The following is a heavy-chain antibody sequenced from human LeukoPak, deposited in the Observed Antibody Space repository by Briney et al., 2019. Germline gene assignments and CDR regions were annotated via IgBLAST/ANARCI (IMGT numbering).Heavy chain of an antibody. CDR1: GFTFSSYS. Sequence: GGSLRLSCAASGFTFSSYSMNWVRQAPGKGLEWVSSISSSSSYIYYADSVKGRFTISRDNAKNSLYLQMNSLRAEDTAVYYCARVLGDYARWSDPWGQETLVTVSS. CDR2: ISSSSSYI. J-gene: IGHJ5*02. CDR3: ARVLGDYARWSDP. D-gene: IGHD4-17*01. V-gene: IGHV3-21*01.